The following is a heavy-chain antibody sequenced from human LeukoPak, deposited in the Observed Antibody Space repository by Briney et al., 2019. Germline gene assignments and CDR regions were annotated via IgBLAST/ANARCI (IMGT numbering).Heavy chain of an antibody. CDR3: ARNFYGGHFGY. CDR2: IKMDGSEK. D-gene: IGHD4-23*01. J-gene: IGHJ4*02. Sequence: GGSLRLSCAASGFTFSSYWMAWVRQAPGKGLEWVANIKMDGSEKYYVDSVKGRFTISRDNAKNSLYLQMNSLRAEDTAVFYCARNFYGGHFGYWGQGALVTVSS. CDR1: GFTFSSYW. V-gene: IGHV3-7*01.